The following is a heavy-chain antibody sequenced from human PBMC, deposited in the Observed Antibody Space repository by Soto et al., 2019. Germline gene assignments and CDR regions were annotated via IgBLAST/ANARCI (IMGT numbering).Heavy chain of an antibody. CDR1: GYTFSTYW. CDR2: IYPGDSDT. V-gene: IGHV5-51*01. CDR3: ATAPYSGYDRKFDY. J-gene: IGHJ4*02. D-gene: IGHD5-12*01. Sequence: GESLKISCKASGYTFSTYWIGWVRQMPGKGLEWMGIIYPGDSDTRYSPSFQGQVTISADKSISTAYLQWSSLKASDTAMYYCATAPYSGYDRKFDYWGQGTLVPVAS.